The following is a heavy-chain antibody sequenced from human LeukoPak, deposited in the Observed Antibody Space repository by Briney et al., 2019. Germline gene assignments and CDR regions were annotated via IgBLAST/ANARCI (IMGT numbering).Heavy chain of an antibody. CDR2: IHPSGGST. J-gene: IGHJ4*02. V-gene: IGHV1-46*01. CDR1: GYTFTSNY. CDR3: ARDCSSTRCQGPVFDN. D-gene: IGHD2-2*01. Sequence: ASVKVSCKASGYTFTSNYMHWVRQAPGQGLEWVGIIHPSGGSTNYAQTFQGRGAMTRDTSTSTVYMELSSLRSEDTAIYYCARDCSSTRCQGPVFDNWGQGTLVTVSS.